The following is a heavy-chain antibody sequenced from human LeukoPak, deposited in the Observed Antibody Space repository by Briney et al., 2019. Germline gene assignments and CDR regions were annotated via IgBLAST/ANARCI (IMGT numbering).Heavy chain of an antibody. J-gene: IGHJ4*02. CDR3: AGGFDYGSGS. CDR2: INYSGST. Sequence: SETLSLTCAVYGGSLSGYYWSWIRQPPGKGLEWIGEINYSGSTKYNPSLKSRVSISVDTPKNQFSLKLSSVTAADTAVYYCAGGFDYGSGSWGQGTLVTVSS. CDR1: GGSLSGYY. V-gene: IGHV4-34*01. D-gene: IGHD3-10*01.